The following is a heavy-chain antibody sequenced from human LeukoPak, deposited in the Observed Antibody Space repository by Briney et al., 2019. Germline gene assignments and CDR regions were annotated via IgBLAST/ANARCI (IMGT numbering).Heavy chain of an antibody. CDR2: IKSNTDGGTT. Sequence: GSLRLSCAASGFSFTNAWMSWVRQAPGKGLEWVGRIKSNTDGGTTDYSAPVKGRFTISRDDSKNTLYLQMNSLKTEDTAVYYCIKGGLWYAYWGQGTLVTVSS. CDR1: GFSFTNAW. J-gene: IGHJ4*02. V-gene: IGHV3-15*01. D-gene: IGHD6-13*01. CDR3: IKGGLWYAY.